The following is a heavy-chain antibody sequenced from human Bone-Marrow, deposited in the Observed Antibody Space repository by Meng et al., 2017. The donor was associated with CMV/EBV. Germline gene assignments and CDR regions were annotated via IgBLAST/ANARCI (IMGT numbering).Heavy chain of an antibody. D-gene: IGHD2-2*01. CDR3: AREWDCSSTSCDDY. V-gene: IGHV1-18*01. CDR2: ISAYNGNT. J-gene: IGHJ4*02. CDR1: GYTFTSYG. Sequence: ASVKVSCKASGYTFTSYGISWVRQAPGQGLEWMGWISAYNGNTNYAQKLQGRVTMTTDTSTSTAYMELRSLRSDDTAVYYCAREWDCSSTSCDDYWGQGTLVTVSS.